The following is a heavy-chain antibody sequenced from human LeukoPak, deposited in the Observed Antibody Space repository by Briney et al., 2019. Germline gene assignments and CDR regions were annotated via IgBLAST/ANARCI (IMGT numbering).Heavy chain of an antibody. CDR3: AREVYYYGSGMLDY. J-gene: IGHJ4*02. D-gene: IGHD3-10*01. Sequence: SVKVSCKASGGTFSSYAISWVRQAPGQGLEWMGGIIPIFGTANYAQKFQGRVTITADESTSTAYMELSSLRSEDTAVYYCAREVYYYGSGMLDYWGQGTLVTVSS. V-gene: IGHV1-69*01. CDR1: GGTFSSYA. CDR2: IIPIFGTA.